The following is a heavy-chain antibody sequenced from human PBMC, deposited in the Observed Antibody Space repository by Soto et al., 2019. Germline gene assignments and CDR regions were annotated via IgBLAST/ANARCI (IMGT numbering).Heavy chain of an antibody. J-gene: IGHJ4*02. CDR3: ARDGSGWSRDC. Sequence: RLSCAASGFTFGFSSMNWVRQAPGKGLEWVSSISSGSDYIYYADSVKGRFTVSRDNAKNALYLQMNSLRAEDTAVYYCARDGSGWSRDCWGQGTLVTVSS. CDR2: ISSGSDYI. D-gene: IGHD6-19*01. CDR1: GFTFGFSS. V-gene: IGHV3-21*01.